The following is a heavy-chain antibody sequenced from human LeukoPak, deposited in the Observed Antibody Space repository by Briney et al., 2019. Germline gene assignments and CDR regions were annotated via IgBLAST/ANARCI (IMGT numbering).Heavy chain of an antibody. CDR1: GFTFSSYA. CDR2: ISGSGGST. D-gene: IGHD3-22*01. CDR3: AKDRVRYDSSGYYYSPGDY. V-gene: IGHV3-23*01. J-gene: IGHJ4*02. Sequence: PGGSLRLSCAASGFTFSSYAMSWVRQAPGKGLEWVSAISGSGGSTYYADSVKGRFTISRDNSKNTLYLQMNSLRAEDTAVYYCAKDRVRYDSSGYYYSPGDYWGQGTLVTVSS.